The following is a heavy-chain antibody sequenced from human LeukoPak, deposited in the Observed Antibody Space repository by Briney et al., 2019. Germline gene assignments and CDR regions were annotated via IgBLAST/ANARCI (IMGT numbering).Heavy chain of an antibody. V-gene: IGHV4-39*07. CDR1: GGSISGSGYY. CDR3: ARDLHSSGPDY. J-gene: IGHJ4*02. Sequence: SETLSLTCTVSGGSISGSGYYWGWVRQPPGKGLEWIGSIYESGSIYYNPSLNSRVTISVDTSKNQFFLKVNSVTAADTAVYYCARDLHSSGPDYWGQGNLVTVSS. D-gene: IGHD5-18*01. CDR2: IYESGSI.